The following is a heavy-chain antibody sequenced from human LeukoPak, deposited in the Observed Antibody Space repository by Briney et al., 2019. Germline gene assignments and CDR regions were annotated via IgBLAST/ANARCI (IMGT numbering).Heavy chain of an antibody. CDR2: IIPIFGTA. D-gene: IGHD3-22*01. Sequence: GASVKVSCTASGGTFSSYAISWVRQAPGQGLEWMGGIIPIFGTANYAQKFQGRVTITADESTSTAYMELSSLRSEDTAVYYCARGGYDSSGYLYYFDYWGQGTLVTVSS. V-gene: IGHV1-69*01. CDR3: ARGGYDSSGYLYYFDY. CDR1: GGTFSSYA. J-gene: IGHJ4*02.